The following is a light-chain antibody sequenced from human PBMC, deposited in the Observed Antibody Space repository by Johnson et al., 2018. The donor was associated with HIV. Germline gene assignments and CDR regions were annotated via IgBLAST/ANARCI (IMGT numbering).Light chain of an antibody. Sequence: QSVLTQPPSVSAAPGQKVTISCSGSSSNIGNNYVSWYQQLPGTAPKLLIYESNKRPSGIPDRFSGSKSGTSATLAITGLQTGDEADYYCGTWDSSLSAVFGTGTKVTVL. CDR1: SSNIGNNY. CDR2: ESN. V-gene: IGLV1-51*02. J-gene: IGLJ1*01. CDR3: GTWDSSLSAV.